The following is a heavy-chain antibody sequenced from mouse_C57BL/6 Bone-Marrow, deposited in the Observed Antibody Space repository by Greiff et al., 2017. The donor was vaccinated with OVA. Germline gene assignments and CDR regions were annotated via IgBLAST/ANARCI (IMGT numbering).Heavy chain of an antibody. V-gene: IGHV5-12*01. CDR2: ISTGGGSP. CDR1: GFTFSDYY. CDR3: ARVSLYGDAMDY. Sequence: EVKLMESGGGLVQPGGSLKLSCAASGFTFSDYYMYWVRQTPEKRLEWVAYISTGGGSPSYPDTVKGRFTISRDKAKNTLYLQMSLLKSEDTAMYDCARVSLYGDAMDYWGQGTSVTVSS. J-gene: IGHJ4*01. D-gene: IGHD1-1*01.